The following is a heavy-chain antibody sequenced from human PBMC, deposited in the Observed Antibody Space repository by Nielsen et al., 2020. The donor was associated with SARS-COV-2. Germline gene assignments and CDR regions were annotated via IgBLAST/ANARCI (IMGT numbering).Heavy chain of an antibody. CDR3: VKWVQLDLGYYYHGMDV. D-gene: IGHD6-6*01. CDR1: GFTFSSYA. CDR2: LSASGTRT. J-gene: IGHJ6*02. V-gene: IGHV3-23*01. Sequence: GESLKISCAASGFTFSSYAMSWVRQAPGKGLEWVSGLSASGTRTYYADSVKGRFTISRDNSKNTLYLQMNSLRVEDTAVYYCVKWVQLDLGYYYHGMDVWGQGTTVTVSS.